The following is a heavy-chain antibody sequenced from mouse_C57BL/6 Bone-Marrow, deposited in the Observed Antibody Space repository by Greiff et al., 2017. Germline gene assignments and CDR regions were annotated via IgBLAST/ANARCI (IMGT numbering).Heavy chain of an antibody. V-gene: IGHV5-17*01. CDR1: GFTFSDYG. D-gene: IGHD1-1*01. CDR2: ISSGSSTI. J-gene: IGHJ3*01. CDR3: TNNYYGSSPWFAY. Sequence: EVQLVESGGGLVKPGGSLKLSCAASGFTFSDYGMHWVRQAPEKGLEWVAYISSGSSTIYYADTVKGRFTISRDNAKNTLFLQMTILRSEDTAMYYCTNNYYGSSPWFAYWGQGTLVTVSA.